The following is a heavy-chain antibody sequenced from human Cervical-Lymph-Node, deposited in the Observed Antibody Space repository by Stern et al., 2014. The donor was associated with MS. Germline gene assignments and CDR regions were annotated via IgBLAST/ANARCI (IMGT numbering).Heavy chain of an antibody. CDR1: GGFISSYY. CDR2: VFYTGST. Sequence: QLQESGPGLVKPSETLSLTCTVSGGFISSYYWSWIRQPPGKALEWIGNVFYTGSTNYNPSLKSRVTISLDTSKNQVSLNLNSVTTADTAVYYCTRAADLYYYYGMDVWGQGTTVIVSS. V-gene: IGHV4-59*01. CDR3: TRAADLYYYYGMDV. J-gene: IGHJ6*02.